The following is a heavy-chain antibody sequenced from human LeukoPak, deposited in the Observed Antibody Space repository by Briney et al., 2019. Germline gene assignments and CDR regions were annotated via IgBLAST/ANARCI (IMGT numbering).Heavy chain of an antibody. CDR3: ARVPFWSGYFGLVNAFDI. CDR1: GGSISSSCYY. CDR2: IYYSGST. J-gene: IGHJ3*02. V-gene: IGHV4-31*03. D-gene: IGHD3-3*01. Sequence: SETLSLTCTVSGGSISSSCYYWSWIRHHPGKGLEWIGYIYYSGSTYYNPSLKSRISISADTSKNQFSLKLSSVTAADTAVYYCARVPFWSGYFGLVNAFDIWGQGTMVTVSS.